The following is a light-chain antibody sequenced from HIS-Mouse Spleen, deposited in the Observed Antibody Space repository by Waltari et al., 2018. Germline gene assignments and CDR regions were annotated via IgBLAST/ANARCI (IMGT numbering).Light chain of an antibody. J-gene: IGLJ2*01. CDR1: KLGDTY. CDR2: QDS. Sequence: SYELTQPPSVSVSPGQTASITCSGDKLGDTYACWYQQKPGQSPVLVIYQDSKRPSGIPERFSGSNSGNTATLTISGTQAMDEADYYCQAWDSSYSVFGGGTKLTVL. V-gene: IGLV3-1*01. CDR3: QAWDSSYSV.